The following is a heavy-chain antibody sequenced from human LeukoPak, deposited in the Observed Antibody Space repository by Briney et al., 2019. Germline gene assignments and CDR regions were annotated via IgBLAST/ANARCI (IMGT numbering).Heavy chain of an antibody. D-gene: IGHD6-25*01. V-gene: IGHV3-23*01. CDR1: GLTLTSYA. J-gene: IGHJ5*02. CDR3: AKTAALGNNWFDP. CDR2: LSISGGGT. Sequence: PGGSLRLSCAASGLTLTSYAMNWVRQAPGKGLWWVSTLSISGGGTFYADSVKGRFTISRDNSKNTLYLQMNTLRAEDTAVYYCAKTAALGNNWFDPWGQGTLVTVSS.